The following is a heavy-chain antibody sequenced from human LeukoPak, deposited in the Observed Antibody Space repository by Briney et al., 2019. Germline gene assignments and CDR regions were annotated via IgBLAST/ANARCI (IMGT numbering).Heavy chain of an antibody. CDR3: VGDQYYGAGTD. J-gene: IGHJ4*02. Sequence: PSETLSLTCTVSGGSISSYYWSWIRQPAGKGLEWIGRIYNTGRPQYNPSLESRVTISMDTSKNQFSLKLTSVTAADTAVYYCVGDQYYGAGTDWGQGTLVTVSP. V-gene: IGHV4-4*07. CDR2: IYNTGRP. D-gene: IGHD3-10*01. CDR1: GGSISSYY.